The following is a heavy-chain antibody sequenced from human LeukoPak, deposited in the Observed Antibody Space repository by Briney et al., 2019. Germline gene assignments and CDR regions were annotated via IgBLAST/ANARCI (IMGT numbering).Heavy chain of an antibody. J-gene: IGHJ4*02. CDR3: AKADSNYYDSSGYYYVGY. D-gene: IGHD3-22*01. Sequence: GGSLRLSCAASGFTFSSYAMSWVRQAPRKGLEWVSAISGSGGSTYYADSVKGRFTISRDNSKNTLYLQMNSLRAEDTAVYYCAKADSNYYDSSGYYYVGYWGQGTLVTVSS. CDR2: ISGSGGST. CDR1: GFTFSSYA. V-gene: IGHV3-23*01.